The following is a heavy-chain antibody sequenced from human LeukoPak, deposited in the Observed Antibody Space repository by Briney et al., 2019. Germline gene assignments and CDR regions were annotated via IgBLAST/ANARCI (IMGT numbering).Heavy chain of an antibody. CDR2: ISYDATNK. Sequence: QPGRSLRLSCAASGFTFSSSDMHWVRQAPGKGLEWVAVISYDATNKYYADSVKGRFTISRDNSKNTLYLQMNSLRAEDTAVYYCAKDSGIHNYYGSGAYYYYGMDVWGQGTTVTVS. D-gene: IGHD3-10*01. J-gene: IGHJ6*02. CDR3: AKDSGIHNYYGSGAYYYYGMDV. CDR1: GFTFSSSD. V-gene: IGHV3-30*18.